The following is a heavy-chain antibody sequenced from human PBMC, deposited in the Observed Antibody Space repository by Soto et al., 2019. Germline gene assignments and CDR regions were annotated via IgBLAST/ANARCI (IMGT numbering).Heavy chain of an antibody. CDR2: ICNSGST. CDR3: AGGGSIVVATRRLMDV. Sequence: QVQLQESGPGLLKPSETLSLTCTVSGGSIRSYCWTWIRQPPGEGLEWIGGICNSGSTNYNPSLKSRVTISVDTQMNQFALQLSSVTVADTAVYYCAGGGSIVVATRRLMDVWGKGTTVTVSS. J-gene: IGHJ6*03. D-gene: IGHD3-22*01. V-gene: IGHV4-59*03. CDR1: GGSIRSYC.